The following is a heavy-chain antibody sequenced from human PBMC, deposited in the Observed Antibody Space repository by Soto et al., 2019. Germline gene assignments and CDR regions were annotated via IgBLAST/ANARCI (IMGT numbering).Heavy chain of an antibody. D-gene: IGHD4-17*01. J-gene: IGHJ4*02. CDR2: ISGGGSNT. Sequence: EVQLLESGGGLVQRGGSLRLSCAASGFPFSSYVMAWVRQAPGKGLEWVSGISGGGSNTFYADSVKGRFIISRDNSKNTLYLQINSLRAEDTAVYYCAKGGDAGGFDYWGQGTLVTVSS. CDR1: GFPFSSYV. CDR3: AKGGDAGGFDY. V-gene: IGHV3-23*01.